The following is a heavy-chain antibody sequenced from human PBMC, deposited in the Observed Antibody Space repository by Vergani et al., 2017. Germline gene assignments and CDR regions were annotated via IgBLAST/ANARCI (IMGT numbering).Heavy chain of an antibody. CDR1: GGSISSGGYY. CDR2: IYTSGST. Sequence: QVQLQESGPGLVKPSQTLSLTCTVSGGSISSGGYYWSWIRQPAGKGLEWIGRIYTSGSTNYNPSLKSRVTISVDTSKNQFSLKLSSVTAADTAVYYCARDKTGYNWNYQGVFDIWGQGTMVTVSS. V-gene: IGHV4-61*02. J-gene: IGHJ3*02. D-gene: IGHD1-7*01. CDR3: ARDKTGYNWNYQGVFDI.